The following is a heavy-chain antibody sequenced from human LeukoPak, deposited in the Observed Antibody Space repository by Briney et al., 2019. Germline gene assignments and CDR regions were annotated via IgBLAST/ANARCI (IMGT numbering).Heavy chain of an antibody. J-gene: IGHJ5*02. CDR2: ISTSSRYM. V-gene: IGHV3-21*01. CDR1: GFTFSSFD. Sequence: GGSLRLSCAASGFTFSSFDMNWVRQAPGKGLEWVSSISTSSRYMYYRDSVKGRFTISRDDAKNSLYLQMNSLRVEDTAVYYCARADCSGSTCYLRRSWFDPWGQGTLVTVSS. CDR3: ARADCSGSTCYLRRSWFDP. D-gene: IGHD2-2*01.